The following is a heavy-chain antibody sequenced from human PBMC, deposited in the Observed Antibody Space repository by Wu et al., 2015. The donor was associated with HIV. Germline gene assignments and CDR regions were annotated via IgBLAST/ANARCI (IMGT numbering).Heavy chain of an antibody. CDR3: ARDLIQTTVTMGAFDI. Sequence: QVQLVQSGAEVKKPGSSVKVSCKASGDTFSSYAISWVRQAPGQGLEWMGRIIPIFGTANYAQKFQGGVTITADESTSTAYMELSSLRSEDTAVYYCARDLIQTTVTMGAFDIWGQGTMVTVSS. J-gene: IGHJ3*02. D-gene: IGHD4-17*01. V-gene: IGHV1-69*13. CDR2: IIPIFGTA. CDR1: GDTFSSYA.